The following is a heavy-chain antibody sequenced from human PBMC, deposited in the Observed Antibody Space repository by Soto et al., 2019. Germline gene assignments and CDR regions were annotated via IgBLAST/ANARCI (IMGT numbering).Heavy chain of an antibody. V-gene: IGHV3-30*18. J-gene: IGHJ6*02. D-gene: IGHD1-1*01. CDR1: GLTFSDYG. CDR2: ISYDGSFV. Sequence: GGSLRLSCVVSGLTFSDYGFHWVRQAPGKGLDWVAAISYDGSFVYYADSVRGRFTISRDNSRNTLDLQMNTLRHEDTAVYYCAKERGRNRNFAMDVWGQGTSVTVSS. CDR3: AKERGRNRNFAMDV.